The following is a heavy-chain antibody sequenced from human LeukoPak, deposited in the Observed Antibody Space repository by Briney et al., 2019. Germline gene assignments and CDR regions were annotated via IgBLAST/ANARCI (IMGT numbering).Heavy chain of an antibody. CDR2: ISTSSNTI. CDR3: ARLGEKADFDY. J-gene: IGHJ4*02. D-gene: IGHD3-16*01. CDR1: GFTFNHYS. Sequence: GGSLRLSCKASGFTFNHYSMTWVRQAPGRGLEWVSYISTSSNTIYYADSVKGRFTISRDNAKNSLYLQINSLRAEDTAVYYCARLGEKADFDYWGQGTLVTVSS. V-gene: IGHV3-48*04.